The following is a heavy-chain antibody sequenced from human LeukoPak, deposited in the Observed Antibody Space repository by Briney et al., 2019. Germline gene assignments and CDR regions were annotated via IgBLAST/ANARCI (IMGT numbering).Heavy chain of an antibody. Sequence: PGGSLRLSCVASGFTFSDYGMSWVRQAPGKGLEWVANIKQDGSEKYYVDSVKGRFTISRDNAKNSLYLQMNSLRAEDTAVYYCARGYGGNDYWGQGTLVTVSS. J-gene: IGHJ4*02. CDR3: ARGYGGNDY. CDR1: GFTFSDYG. V-gene: IGHV3-7*01. D-gene: IGHD4-23*01. CDR2: IKQDGSEK.